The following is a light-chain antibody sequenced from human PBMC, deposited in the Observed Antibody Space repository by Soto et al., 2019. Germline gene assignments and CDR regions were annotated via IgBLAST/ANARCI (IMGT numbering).Light chain of an antibody. CDR3: QQYDNWWT. J-gene: IGKJ1*01. V-gene: IGKV3-15*01. Sequence: EIVLTQSPATLSLSPGERATLSRRASQSVSSYLAWYQQKPGQAPRVLIYAASTRATGIPDRFSGSGSGTEFTLTISSLHSEDFGVYYCQQYDNWWTFGQGTKVDIK. CDR1: QSVSSY. CDR2: AAS.